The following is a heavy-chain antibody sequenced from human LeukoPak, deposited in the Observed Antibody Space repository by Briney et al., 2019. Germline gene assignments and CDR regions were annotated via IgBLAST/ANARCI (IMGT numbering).Heavy chain of an antibody. J-gene: IGHJ4*02. CDR1: GGSFSGYY. D-gene: IGHD4-17*01. Sequence: TSETLSLTCAVYGGSFSGYYWSWIRQPPGKGLEWIGEINHSGSTNYNPSLKSRVTISVDTSKNQFSLKLSSVTAADTAVYYCASSLTDYGDYGRFDYWGQGTLVTVSS. CDR3: ASSLTDYGDYGRFDY. CDR2: INHSGST. V-gene: IGHV4-34*01.